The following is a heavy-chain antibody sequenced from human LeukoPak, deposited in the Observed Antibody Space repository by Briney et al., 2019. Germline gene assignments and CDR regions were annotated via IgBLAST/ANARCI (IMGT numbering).Heavy chain of an antibody. V-gene: IGHV1-3*01. Sequence: ASVKVSCKASGYTFTSYAMHWVRQAPGQRLEWMGWINAGNGNTKYSQKFQGRVTITRDTSASTAYMELSSLRSEDTAVYYCARGRTVTRTFDYWGQGTLVTVSS. CDR3: ARGRTVTRTFDY. CDR2: INAGNGNT. J-gene: IGHJ4*02. CDR1: GYTFTSYA. D-gene: IGHD4-17*01.